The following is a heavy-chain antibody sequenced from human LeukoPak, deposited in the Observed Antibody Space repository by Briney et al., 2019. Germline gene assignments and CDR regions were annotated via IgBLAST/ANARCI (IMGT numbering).Heavy chain of an antibody. Sequence: ASVKVSCKASGYTFTSYAMNWVRQAPGQGLEWMGWINTNTGNPTYAQGFTGRFVFSLDTSVSTAYLQISSLKAEDTAVYYCARIEHLPAALMPTHYYYGMDVWGQGTTVTVSS. CDR3: ARIEHLPAALMPTHYYYGMDV. CDR1: GYTFTSYA. V-gene: IGHV7-4-1*02. D-gene: IGHD2-2*01. CDR2: INTNTGNP. J-gene: IGHJ6*02.